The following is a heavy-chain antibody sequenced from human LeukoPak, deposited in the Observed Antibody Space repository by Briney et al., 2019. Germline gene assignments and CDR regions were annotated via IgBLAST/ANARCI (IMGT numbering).Heavy chain of an antibody. D-gene: IGHD5-12*01. J-gene: IGHJ4*02. V-gene: IGHV1-46*01. CDR3: ARSYGGYEPGGY. CDR2: ISPSGGST. CDR1: GYTFTSNY. Sequence: GASVKVSCKAFGYTFTSNYMHWVRQAPGQGPEWMGVISPSGGSTTYAQKFQGRVTITRNTSISTAYMELSSLRSEDTAVYYCARSYGGYEPGGYWGQGTLVTVSS.